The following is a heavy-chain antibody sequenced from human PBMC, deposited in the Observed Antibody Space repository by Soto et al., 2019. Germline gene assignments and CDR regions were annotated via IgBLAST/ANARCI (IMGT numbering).Heavy chain of an antibody. CDR1: GFTLSDYF. V-gene: IGHV3-11*06. D-gene: IGHD6-25*01. CDR2: SSSSGGYI. Sequence: QVQLVESGGGMVRPGGSLRLSCAASGFTLSDYFMAWVRQSPRQGLEWVSSSSSSGGYITYADSVRGRFTISRDNDRRSLYLQMHSMRSEDTAVYYCARIQLAAYAFDIWGQWAMVTVSS. CDR3: ARIQLAAYAFDI. J-gene: IGHJ3*02.